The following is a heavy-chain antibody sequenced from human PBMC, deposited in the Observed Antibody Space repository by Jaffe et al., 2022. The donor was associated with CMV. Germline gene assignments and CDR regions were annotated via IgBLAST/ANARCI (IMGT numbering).Heavy chain of an antibody. CDR2: INHSGST. CDR3: ARGRSYQLPKALRYFDL. Sequence: QVQLQQWGAGLLKPSETLSLTCAVYGGSFSGYYWSWIRQPPGKGLEWIGEINHSGSTNYNPSLKSRVTISVDTSKNQFSLKLSSVTAADTAVYYCARGRSYQLPKALRYFDLWGRGTLVTVSS. J-gene: IGHJ2*01. D-gene: IGHD2-2*01. CDR1: GGSFSGYY. V-gene: IGHV4-34*01.